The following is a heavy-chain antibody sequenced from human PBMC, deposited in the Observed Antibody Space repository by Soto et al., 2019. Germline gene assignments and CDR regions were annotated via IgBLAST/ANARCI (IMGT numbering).Heavy chain of an antibody. V-gene: IGHV3-23*01. CDR1: GFTFSSYA. Sequence: GGSLRLSCAASGFTFSSYAMSWVRQAPGKGLEWVSAISGSGGSTYYADSVKGRFTISRDNSKNTLYLQMNSLRAEDTAEYYCAKAAVGYWGSYRNKVQGAFDIWGQGTMVTVSS. D-gene: IGHD3-16*02. J-gene: IGHJ3*02. CDR3: AKAAVGYWGSYRNKVQGAFDI. CDR2: ISGSGGST.